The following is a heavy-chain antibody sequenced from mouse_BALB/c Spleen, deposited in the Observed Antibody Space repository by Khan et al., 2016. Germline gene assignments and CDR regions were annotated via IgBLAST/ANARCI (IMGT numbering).Heavy chain of an antibody. Sequence: QVQLKESGPGLVAPSQSLSITCTVSGFSLTNSGVHWVRQPPGKGLDWLGVIWAGGSTDYKSALMSRLSITKNNSQNQAFLEMNSLQTDDTAMYYCARDDQDYDAWFASWGQGTLVTVSA. V-gene: IGHV2-9*02. CDR1: GFSLTNSG. CDR2: IWAGGST. CDR3: ARDDQDYDAWFAS. D-gene: IGHD2-4*01. J-gene: IGHJ3*01.